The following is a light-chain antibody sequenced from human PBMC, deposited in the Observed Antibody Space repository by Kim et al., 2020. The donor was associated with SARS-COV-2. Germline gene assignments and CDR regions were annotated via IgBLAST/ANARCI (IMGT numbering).Light chain of an antibody. Sequence: SPGEGVTLSCRASQTISSNLAWYQQKPGQSPRLLIYGASTRARGIPDRFSGSGSGTDFTLTISSLRSEDVAVYFCQQYNNWPPDYTFGQGTKLEI. CDR2: GAS. CDR3: QQYNNWPPDYT. J-gene: IGKJ2*01. CDR1: QTISSN. V-gene: IGKV3-15*01.